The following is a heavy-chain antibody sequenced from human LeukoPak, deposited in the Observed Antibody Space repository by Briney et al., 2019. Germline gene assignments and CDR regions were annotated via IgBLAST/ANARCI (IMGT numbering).Heavy chain of an antibody. CDR2: IYSGGST. Sequence: SGGSLRLSCVASGFTVSSNYMSWVRQAPGKGLEWVSVIYSGGSTYYADSVKGRFTTSRDNSKNTLYLQMNSLRAEDTAVYYCASGSGSYRTPYYYMDVWGTGTTVTVSS. V-gene: IGHV3-53*01. CDR3: ASGSGSYRTPYYYMDV. D-gene: IGHD3-10*01. CDR1: GFTVSSNY. J-gene: IGHJ6*03.